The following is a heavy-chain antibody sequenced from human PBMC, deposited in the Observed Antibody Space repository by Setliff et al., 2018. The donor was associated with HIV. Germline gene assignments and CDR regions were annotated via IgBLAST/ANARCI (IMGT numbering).Heavy chain of an antibody. CDR1: GYTLSELS. CDR2: FDPQDGET. V-gene: IGHV1-24*01. Sequence: GASVKVSCKVYGYTLSELSIHWVRQAPGKGLEWMGYFDPQDGETVYAQKFQGRVTLTEDTSTGTAYMELSGLRSGDTAVYYCAIDVTGGWLRPMPDYWGQGALVTVSS. CDR3: AIDVTGGWLRPMPDY. D-gene: IGHD2-2*01. J-gene: IGHJ4*02.